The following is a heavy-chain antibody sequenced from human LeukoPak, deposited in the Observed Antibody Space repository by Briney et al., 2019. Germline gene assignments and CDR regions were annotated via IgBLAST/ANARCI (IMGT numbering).Heavy chain of an antibody. Sequence: GGPLRLSCAASGFTFSSYWMHWVRQAPGKGLVWVSRINSDGSSTSYADSVKGRFTISRDNAKNTLYLQMNSLRAEDTAVYYCARDRDKGLGLRYWGQGTLVTVSS. V-gene: IGHV3-74*01. CDR2: INSDGSST. J-gene: IGHJ4*02. CDR3: ARDRDKGLGLRY. D-gene: IGHD3-10*01. CDR1: GFTFSSYW.